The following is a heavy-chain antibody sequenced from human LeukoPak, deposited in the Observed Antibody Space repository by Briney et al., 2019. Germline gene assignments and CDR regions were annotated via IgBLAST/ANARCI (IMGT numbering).Heavy chain of an antibody. D-gene: IGHD3-10*02. CDR1: GGSIRSSYYY. CDR2: VYHSGST. J-gene: IGHJ5*02. Sequence: SETLSLTCTVSGGSIRSSYYYWGWVRQPPGKGLGWIGEVYHSGSTKHNPSLMSRGTMSVDKSKNQFSLRLSSVTAADTAVYYCARSDNYVWFDPWGQGTLVTVSS. V-gene: IGHV4-39*07. CDR3: ARSDNYVWFDP.